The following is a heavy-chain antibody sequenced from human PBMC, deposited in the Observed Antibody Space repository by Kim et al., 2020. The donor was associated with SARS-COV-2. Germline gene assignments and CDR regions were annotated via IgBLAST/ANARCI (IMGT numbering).Heavy chain of an antibody. CDR3: AAGMAGTRTNPFDV. Sequence: GGSLRLSCAASEITFYSYAMSWGRQAPGKGLEWVSTISAIGGSTYYADSVRGRFTISRDNSRNILFLQMNTPRVADTAVYYCAAGMAGTRTNPFDVWGQGTMVTVSS. CDR2: ISAIGGST. V-gene: IGHV3-23*01. D-gene: IGHD6-19*01. J-gene: IGHJ4*02. CDR1: EITFYSYA.